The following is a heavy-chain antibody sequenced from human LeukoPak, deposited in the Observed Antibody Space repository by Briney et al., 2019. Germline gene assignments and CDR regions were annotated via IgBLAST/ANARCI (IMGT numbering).Heavy chain of an antibody. Sequence: GGSLRLSCAASGFTFSDYYMSWIRQAPGKGLEWVSYISSSGSTIYYADSVKGRFTISRDNSKNTLYLQMSSLRAEDTAVYYCAKVGDYYGSGKYSNFDYWGQGTLVTVSS. CDR1: GFTFSDYY. D-gene: IGHD3-10*01. CDR2: ISSSGSTI. J-gene: IGHJ4*02. V-gene: IGHV3-11*01. CDR3: AKVGDYYGSGKYSNFDY.